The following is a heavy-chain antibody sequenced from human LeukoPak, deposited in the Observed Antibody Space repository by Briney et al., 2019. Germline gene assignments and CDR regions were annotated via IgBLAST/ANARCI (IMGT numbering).Heavy chain of an antibody. V-gene: IGHV5-51*01. D-gene: IGHD6-13*01. Sequence: GESLKISCKISGYRLTDNWIGWVRQVPGKGLEWMGLIYPGDSDTRYSPSFQGQVTFSVDMYISTAYLQLSGLRASDTAISYCVRFGLTSSLDYWGQGTLVTVSS. J-gene: IGHJ4*02. CDR1: GYRLTDNW. CDR3: VRFGLTSSLDY. CDR2: IYPGDSDT.